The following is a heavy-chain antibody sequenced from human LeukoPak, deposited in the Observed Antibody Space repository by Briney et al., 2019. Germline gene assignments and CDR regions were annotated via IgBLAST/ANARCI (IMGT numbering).Heavy chain of an antibody. CDR2: ISYDGSNK. J-gene: IGHJ6*02. Sequence: GGSLRLSCAASGFTFSSYAMHWVRQAPGKGLEWVAVISYDGSNKYYADSVKGRFTISRDNSKNTLYLQMNSLRVGDTAVYYCAREDYYYYGMDVWGQGTTVTVSS. CDR3: AREDYYYYGMDV. CDR1: GFTFSSYA. V-gene: IGHV3-30-3*01.